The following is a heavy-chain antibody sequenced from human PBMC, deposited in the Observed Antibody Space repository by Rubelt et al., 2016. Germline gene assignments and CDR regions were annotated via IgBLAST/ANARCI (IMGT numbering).Heavy chain of an antibody. J-gene: IGHJ4*01. V-gene: IGHV3-23*04. CDR3: AKRGAGTFFDY. Sequence: EVQLVESGGGLVQPGGSLRLSCAPSGFTFSSSALSWVRQAPGKGLEWVSGVTGSGGSTYYADSVKGRFTMSRDNSKNTLYLEMNSLRAEDTAVYYCAKRGAGTFFDYWGQEPWSPSPQ. CDR1: GFTFSSSA. CDR2: VTGSGGST. D-gene: IGHD3-16*01.